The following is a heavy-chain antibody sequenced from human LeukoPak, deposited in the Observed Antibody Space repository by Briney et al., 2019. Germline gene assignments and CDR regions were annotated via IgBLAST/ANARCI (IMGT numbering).Heavy chain of an antibody. V-gene: IGHV1-8*01. CDR2: MNPKSGNT. CDR1: GYPFSNYD. D-gene: IGHD3-10*01. Sequence: ASVTVSCEASGYPFSNYDINWVRQAPGQGLEWMGWMNPKSGNTGYVQKFQGRVTMTRVTSITTAYMELRSLRSDDTAVYYCTKASLAFGTKYFDPWGKGTTVTVSS. CDR3: TKASLAFGTKYFDP. J-gene: IGHJ6*04.